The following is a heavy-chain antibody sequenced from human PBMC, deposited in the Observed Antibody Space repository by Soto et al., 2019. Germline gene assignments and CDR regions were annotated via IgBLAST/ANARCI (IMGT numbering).Heavy chain of an antibody. Sequence: PSETLSLTCAVSGYSVTNSSYYWGWIRQSPGKGLEWIGSVYYRGRSYSKSSVKSRVTISVDTSKNRFSLSLNSVTASDTAVYFCVSQRTTVPTQAYFDYWGPGALVTVS. V-gene: IGHV4-39*01. J-gene: IGHJ4*02. CDR2: VYYRGRS. D-gene: IGHD4-17*01. CDR3: VSQRTTVPTQAYFDY. CDR1: GYSVTNSSYY.